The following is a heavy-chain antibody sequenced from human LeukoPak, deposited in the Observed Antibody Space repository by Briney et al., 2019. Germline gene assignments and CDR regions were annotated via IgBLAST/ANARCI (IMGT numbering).Heavy chain of an antibody. CDR3: AKGYGSSSWFDP. D-gene: IGHD6-6*01. V-gene: IGHV3-23*01. Sequence: GGSLRLSCAASGFTFSSYAMSWVRQAPGKGLEWVSAISGSGGSTYCADSVKGRFTISRDNSKNTLYLQMNSLSAEDTAVYYCAKGYGSSSWFDPLGQGTLVTFSS. CDR1: GFTFSSYA. J-gene: IGHJ5*02. CDR2: ISGSGGST.